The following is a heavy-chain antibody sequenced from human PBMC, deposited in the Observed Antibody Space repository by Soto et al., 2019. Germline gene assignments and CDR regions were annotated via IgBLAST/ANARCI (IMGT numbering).Heavy chain of an antibody. CDR2: ISGSGGST. V-gene: IGHV3-23*01. D-gene: IGHD3-9*01. Sequence: EVQLLESGGGLVQPGGSLRLSCAASGFTFSSYAMSWVRQAPGKGLEWVSAISGSGGSTYYADSVKGRFTISRDNSKNTLYLQMNSLRAEDTAVYYCAKDYDILTGYSPYFDYWGHGTLVTDSS. CDR1: GFTFSSYA. CDR3: AKDYDILTGYSPYFDY. J-gene: IGHJ4*01.